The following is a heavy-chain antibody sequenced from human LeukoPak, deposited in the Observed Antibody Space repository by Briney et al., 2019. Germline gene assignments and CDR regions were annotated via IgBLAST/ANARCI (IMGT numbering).Heavy chain of an antibody. Sequence: GGSLRLSCAASGFTFSSYWMHWVRQAPGKGLVWVSRIKTDGSSTNYADSVKGRFTISRDNAKNTLYLQMNSLRAEDTAVYYCARVNGAYCSPEVFDSWGQGTLVTVSS. CDR2: IKTDGSST. CDR1: GFTFSSYW. CDR3: ARVNGAYCSPEVFDS. V-gene: IGHV3-74*01. J-gene: IGHJ4*02. D-gene: IGHD2-8*01.